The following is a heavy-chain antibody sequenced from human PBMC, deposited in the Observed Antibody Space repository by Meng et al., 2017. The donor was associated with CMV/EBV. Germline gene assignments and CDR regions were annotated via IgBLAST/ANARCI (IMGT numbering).Heavy chain of an antibody. Sequence: GGSLRLSCAASGFTFSSYAMHWVRQAPGKGLERVAVISYDGSNKYYADSVKGRFTISRDNSKNTLYLQMNSLRAEDTAVYYCARDYEYYDFWSGYYTRGYYYYGMDVWGQGTTVTVSS. CDR1: GFTFSSYA. CDR3: ARDYEYYDFWSGYYTRGYYYYGMDV. D-gene: IGHD3-3*01. V-gene: IGHV3-30*04. CDR2: ISYDGSNK. J-gene: IGHJ6*02.